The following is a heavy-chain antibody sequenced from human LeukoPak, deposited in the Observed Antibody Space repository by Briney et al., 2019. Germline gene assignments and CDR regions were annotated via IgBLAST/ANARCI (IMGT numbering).Heavy chain of an antibody. D-gene: IGHD6-19*01. CDR3: AKDLEGQWLVYSLGY. CDR1: GYTFSSYG. Sequence: GGSLRLSCAASGYTFSSYGMHWVRQAPGKGLEWVALISFDGGKKYYADSVKGRFTISRDNSKNTLYLQMNSLRAEDTAVYYCAKDLEGQWLVYSLGYWGQGTLVTVSS. J-gene: IGHJ4*02. V-gene: IGHV3-30*18. CDR2: ISFDGGKK.